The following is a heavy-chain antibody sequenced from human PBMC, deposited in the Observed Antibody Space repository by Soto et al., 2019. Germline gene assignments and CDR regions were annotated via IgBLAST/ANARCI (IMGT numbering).Heavy chain of an antibody. CDR1: GGSINDFY. J-gene: IGHJ5*02. Sequence: PSEPLSLTCTVSGGSINDFYWSWIRQPPGKGLEWIGYGYYSGSTNYNPSLKSPVTISVDTSKNQFSLNVSAVTAADTAVYYCAGGRMIVVVPAADRPGFDPWGQGTLVTVSS. CDR2: GYYSGST. D-gene: IGHD2-2*01. V-gene: IGHV4-59*12. CDR3: AGGRMIVVVPAADRPGFDP.